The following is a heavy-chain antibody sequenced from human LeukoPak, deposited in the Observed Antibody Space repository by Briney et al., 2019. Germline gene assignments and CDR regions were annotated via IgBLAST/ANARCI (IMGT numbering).Heavy chain of an antibody. CDR3: ARDRVELNWFDP. CDR1: GGSVSSNSAA. V-gene: IGHV6-1*01. D-gene: IGHD3-3*01. Sequence: SQTLSLTCAISGGSVSSNSAAWNWIRQSPSRGLEWLGRTYYRSKWYNDYAVSLKSRITINPVTSKNQFSLQLNSVTPEDTAVYYCARDRVELNWFDPWGQGTLVTVSS. CDR2: TYYRSKWYN. J-gene: IGHJ5*02.